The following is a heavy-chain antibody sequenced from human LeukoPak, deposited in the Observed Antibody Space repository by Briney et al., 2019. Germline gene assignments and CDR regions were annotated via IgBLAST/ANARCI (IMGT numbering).Heavy chain of an antibody. CDR2: IYYSGST. J-gene: IGHJ4*02. CDR3: ARMGSGWYSDY. CDR1: GGSISSYY. Sequence: SETLSLTCTVSGGSISSYYWSWIRQPPGKGLEWIGYIYYSGSTNYNPSLKSRVTISVDTSKNQFSLKLSSVTAADTAVYYCARMGSGWYSDYRGQGTLVTVSS. V-gene: IGHV4-59*01. D-gene: IGHD6-19*01.